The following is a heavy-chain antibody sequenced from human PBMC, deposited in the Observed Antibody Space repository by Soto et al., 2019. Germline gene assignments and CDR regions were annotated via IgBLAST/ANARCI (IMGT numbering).Heavy chain of an antibody. CDR3: ASESVAETGTTRFDK. CDR2: ILHDETP. V-gene: IGHV3-23*01. J-gene: IGHJ4*02. D-gene: IGHD1-7*01. CDR1: GFTFSTYA. Sequence: PGGSLRLSCAASGFTFSTYAVTWVRQAPGRELEWVSTILHDETPFYTDSVKGRFTISRDNVRGTLYLQMNGLRVEDAAVYYCASESVAETGTTRFDKWGQGTLVTVSS.